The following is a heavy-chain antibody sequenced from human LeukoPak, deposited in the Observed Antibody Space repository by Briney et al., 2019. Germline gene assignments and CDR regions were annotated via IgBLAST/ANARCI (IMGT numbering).Heavy chain of an antibody. J-gene: IGHJ4*02. Sequence: GGSLRLSCAASGFTSSSYAMSWVRQAPGKGLEWVSAISGSGGSTYYADSVKGRFTISRDNSKNTLYLQMNSLRAEDTAVYYCAHTLGGYCSSTSCYRGEGDYWGQGTLVTVSS. CDR2: ISGSGGST. CDR3: AHTLGGYCSSTSCYRGEGDY. CDR1: GFTSSSYA. D-gene: IGHD2-2*01. V-gene: IGHV3-23*01.